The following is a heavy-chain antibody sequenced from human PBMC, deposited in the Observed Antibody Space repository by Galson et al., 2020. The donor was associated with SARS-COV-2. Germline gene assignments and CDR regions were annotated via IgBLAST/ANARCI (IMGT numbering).Heavy chain of an antibody. CDR1: GFSLNTSGVG. CDR2: IFWDNDK. D-gene: IGHD3-16*01. J-gene: IGHJ5*02. V-gene: IGHV2-5*02. Sequence: KMSGPTLVKPTQTLTLTCTFSGFSLNTSGVGVGWIRQPPGKALEWLALIFWDNDKWYSPSLKSRLNINNDASKNQVVLTMTNMDPVDTATYYCAHSSGWGETVHNWLDPWGQGTLVSVSS. CDR3: AHSSGWGETVHNWLDP.